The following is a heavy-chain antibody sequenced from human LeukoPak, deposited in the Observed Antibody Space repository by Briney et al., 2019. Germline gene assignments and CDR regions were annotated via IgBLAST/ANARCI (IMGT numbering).Heavy chain of an antibody. CDR1: GYTFTGYY. D-gene: IGHD2-2*01. CDR3: ARDYCSSTSCLFDY. Sequence: ASVKVSCKASGYTFTGYYMHWVRQAPGQGLEWMGRINPDSGGTNYAQKFQGRVTMTRDTSISTAYMELSRLRSDDTAVYYCARDYCSSTSCLFDYWGQGTLVTVSS. V-gene: IGHV1-2*06. CDR2: INPDSGGT. J-gene: IGHJ4*02.